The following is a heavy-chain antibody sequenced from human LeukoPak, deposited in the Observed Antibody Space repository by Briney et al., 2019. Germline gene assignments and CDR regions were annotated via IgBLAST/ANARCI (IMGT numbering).Heavy chain of an antibody. CDR3: ARDLGAGYSYGYDV. V-gene: IGHV1-18*01. CDR2: ISAYNGNT. CDR1: GYTFTSYA. D-gene: IGHD5-18*01. J-gene: IGHJ4*02. Sequence: ASVKVSCKASGYTFTSYAMNWVRQAPGQGLEWMGWISAYNGNTNYAQKLQGRVTMTTDTSTSTAYMELRSLRSDDTAVYYCARDLGAGYSYGYDVWGQGTLVTVSS.